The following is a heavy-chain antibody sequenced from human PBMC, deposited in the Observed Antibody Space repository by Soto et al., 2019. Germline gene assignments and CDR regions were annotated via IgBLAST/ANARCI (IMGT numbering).Heavy chain of an antibody. CDR1: GGSISSSSYY. D-gene: IGHD3-22*01. J-gene: IGHJ4*02. CDR2: IYYSGST. CDR3: TGTSAMIVVVHVGAPFDY. V-gene: IGHV4-39*01. Sequence: PSETLSLTCTVSGGSISSSSYYWGWIRQPPGKGLEWIGSIYYSGSTYYNPSLKSRVTISVDASKNQFSLKLSSVTAADTAVYYCTGTSAMIVVVHVGAPFDYWGQGTLVTVSS.